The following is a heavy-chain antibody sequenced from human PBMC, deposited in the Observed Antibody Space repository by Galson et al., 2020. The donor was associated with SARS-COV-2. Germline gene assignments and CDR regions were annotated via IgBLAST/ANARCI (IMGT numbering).Heavy chain of an antibody. D-gene: IGHD3-10*01. CDR2: IYYSGST. CDR3: ARESGVWGSGSPFDY. CDR1: GGSISSYY. J-gene: IGHJ4*01. V-gene: IGHV4-59*01. Sequence: SETLSLTCTVSGGSISSYYWSWIRQPPGKGLEWIGYIYYSGSTNYNPSLKSRVTISVDPSKNQFSLKLSSVTAADTAVYYCARESGVWGSGSPFDYWGQGTLVTVSS.